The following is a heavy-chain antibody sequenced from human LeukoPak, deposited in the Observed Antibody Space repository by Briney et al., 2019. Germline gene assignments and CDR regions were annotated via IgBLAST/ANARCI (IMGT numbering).Heavy chain of an antibody. J-gene: IGHJ3*02. CDR3: AREDAATATGALDI. V-gene: IGHV4-39*01. D-gene: IGHD1-1*01. CDR1: GGSISSVSYY. Sequence: PETLSLTCTVSGGSISSVSYYWSWIRQPPGKGLEWIGTLYYGGSTYYNPSLKSRVTISVDMSKNQFSLMLSSVTAVDTAVYYCAREDAATATGALDIWGQGTMVTVSS. CDR2: LYYGGST.